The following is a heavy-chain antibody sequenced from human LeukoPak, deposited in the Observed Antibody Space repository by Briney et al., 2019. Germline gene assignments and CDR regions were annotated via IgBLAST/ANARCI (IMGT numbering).Heavy chain of an antibody. J-gene: IGHJ5*02. Sequence: GASVKVSCKASGYTFTGYYMHWVRRAPGQGLEWMGWINPNSGGTNYAQKFQGRVTMTRDTSISTAYMELSRLRSDDTAVYYCARGPRLLRGWFDPWGQGTLVTVSS. CDR1: GYTFTGYY. V-gene: IGHV1-2*02. CDR2: INPNSGGT. D-gene: IGHD2/OR15-2a*01. CDR3: ARGPRLLRGWFDP.